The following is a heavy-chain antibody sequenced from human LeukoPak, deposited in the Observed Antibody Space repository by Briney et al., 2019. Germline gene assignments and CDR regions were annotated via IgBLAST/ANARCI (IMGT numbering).Heavy chain of an antibody. D-gene: IGHD5-12*01. CDR2: INPSGGST. V-gene: IGHV1-46*01. Sequence: GASVKVSCKASGYTFTSYYMHWVRQAPGQGLEWMGIINPSGGSTSYAQKFQGRVTMTRDTSTSTVYMELSSLRSEDTAVYYCARGFGPVDIVATIPFDYWGQGTLVTVSS. CDR3: ARGFGPVDIVATIPFDY. J-gene: IGHJ4*02. CDR1: GYTFTSYY.